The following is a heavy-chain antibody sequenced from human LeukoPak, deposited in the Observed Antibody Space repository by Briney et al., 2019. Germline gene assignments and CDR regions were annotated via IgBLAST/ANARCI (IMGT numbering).Heavy chain of an antibody. J-gene: IGHJ5*02. CDR1: GYTFTSYD. Sequence: GASVKVSCKASGYTFTSYDINWVRQATGQGLEWMGWMNPNSGNTGYAQKFQGRVTMTRNISISTAYMELSSLRSEDTAVYYCARGGRVAAGLAGWFDPWGQGTLVTVSS. CDR3: ARGGRVAAGLAGWFDP. D-gene: IGHD6-19*01. V-gene: IGHV1-8*01. CDR2: MNPNSGNT.